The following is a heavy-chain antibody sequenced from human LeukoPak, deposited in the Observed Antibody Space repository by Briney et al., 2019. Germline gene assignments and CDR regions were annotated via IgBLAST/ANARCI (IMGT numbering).Heavy chain of an antibody. J-gene: IGHJ4*02. CDR1: GYTFTSYG. CDR2: ISAYNGNT. Sequence: ASVTVSCKASGYTFTSYGISWVRQAPGQGLEWMGWISAYNGNTNYAQKLQGRVTMTTDTSTSTAYMELRSLRSDDTAVYYCARVDIVVVPVGPADYWGQGTLVTVSS. CDR3: ARVDIVVVPVGPADY. D-gene: IGHD2-2*03. V-gene: IGHV1-18*01.